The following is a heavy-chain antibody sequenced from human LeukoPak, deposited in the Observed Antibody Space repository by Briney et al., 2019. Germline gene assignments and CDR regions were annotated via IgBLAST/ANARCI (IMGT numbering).Heavy chain of an antibody. Sequence: SETLSLTCTVSGGSISNYYWSWIRQPPGKGLEWIGYIYYSGTTNYNPSLKSRVTISVDTSKNQFSLKLSSVTAADTAVYHCARRGTYYYDSSGYYYLAGYYFDYWGQGTLVTVSS. CDR3: ARRGTYYYDSSGYYYLAGYYFDY. J-gene: IGHJ4*02. V-gene: IGHV4-59*08. D-gene: IGHD3-22*01. CDR2: IYYSGTT. CDR1: GGSISNYY.